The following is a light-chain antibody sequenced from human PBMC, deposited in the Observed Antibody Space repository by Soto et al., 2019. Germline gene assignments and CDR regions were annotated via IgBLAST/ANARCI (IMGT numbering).Light chain of an antibody. CDR1: QSLLHRNGYNY. CDR2: MGS. Sequence: DIVMTQSPLSLPVTPGEPASISCRSSQSLLHRNGYNYLDWYLQKPGQSPQLLIYMGSNRASGVSDRFSGSGSGTDFTLKISRVEAEDVGVYYCMQALQTPLTFGGGTKVDIK. V-gene: IGKV2-28*01. J-gene: IGKJ4*01. CDR3: MQALQTPLT.